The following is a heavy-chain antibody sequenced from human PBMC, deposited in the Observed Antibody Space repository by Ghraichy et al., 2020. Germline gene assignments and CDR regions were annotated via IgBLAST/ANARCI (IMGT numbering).Heavy chain of an antibody. CDR2: IYHSGST. CDR1: GGSISSSNW. J-gene: IGHJ4*02. D-gene: IGHD6-19*01. V-gene: IGHV4-4*02. CDR3: ARLSPRSSGWAFDY. Sequence: SETLSLTCAVSGGSISSSNWWSWVRQPPGKGLEWIGEIYHSGSTNYNPSLKSRVTISVDKSKNQFSLKLSYVTAADTAVYYCARLSPRSSGWAFDYWGQGTLVTVSS.